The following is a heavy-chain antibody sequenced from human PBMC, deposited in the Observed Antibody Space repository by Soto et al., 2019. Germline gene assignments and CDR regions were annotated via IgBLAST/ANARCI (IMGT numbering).Heavy chain of an antibody. D-gene: IGHD2-15*01. Sequence: SQTLSLTCTVSGGSISSSSNYWGWIRQPPGKGLEWIGSIYYSGSTYYNPSLKSRVTISVDTSKNQFSLKLSSVTAADTAVYYCARPPFPGYCSGYGCYSGIDYWGQGTLVTVSS. V-gene: IGHV4-39*01. CDR2: IYYSGST. CDR1: GGSISSSSNY. CDR3: ARPPFPGYCSGYGCYSGIDY. J-gene: IGHJ4*02.